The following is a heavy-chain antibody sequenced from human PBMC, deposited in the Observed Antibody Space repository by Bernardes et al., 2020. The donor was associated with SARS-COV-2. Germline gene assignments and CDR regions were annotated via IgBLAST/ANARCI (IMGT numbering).Heavy chain of an antibody. CDR1: GGSISSSY. D-gene: IGHD3-10*01. V-gene: IGHV4-59*01. J-gene: IGHJ4*02. Sequence: SETLCLTCTVSGGSISSSYWSWIRLTPGKGLEWIGYIYYYGNTHYNPSLESRVTMSVDTAKNQVSLNLSSVTASDTAVYYCARSPGTSIKGLDYWGQGTLVTVSS. CDR3: ARSPGTSIKGLDY. CDR2: IYYYGNT.